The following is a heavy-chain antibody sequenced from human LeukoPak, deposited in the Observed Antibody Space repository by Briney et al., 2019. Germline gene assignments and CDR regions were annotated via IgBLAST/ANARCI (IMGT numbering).Heavy chain of an antibody. CDR3: AKGTAMAASFDY. J-gene: IGHJ4*02. CDR2: ISYDGSNK. CDR1: GFTFSSYG. Sequence: PGGSLRLSCAASGFTFSSYGMHWVRQAPGKGLEWVAVISYDGSNKYYADSVKGRFTISRDNSNNTLYLQMNSLRAEDTAVYYCAKGTAMAASFDYWGQGTLVTVSS. D-gene: IGHD5-18*01. V-gene: IGHV3-30*18.